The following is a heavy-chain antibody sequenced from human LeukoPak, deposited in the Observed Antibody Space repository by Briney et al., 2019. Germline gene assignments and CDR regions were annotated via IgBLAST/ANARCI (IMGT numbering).Heavy chain of an antibody. CDR3: ARDAPYSSSWTVFDY. Sequence: GGSLRLSCAASGFTFRSYGMSWVRQAPGKGLEWVAAISGGGGSKYYADSVKGRFTISRDNAKNSLYLQVNSLRADDTAVYYCARDAPYSSSWTVFDYWGQGTLVTVSS. V-gene: IGHV3-23*01. D-gene: IGHD6-13*01. CDR2: ISGGGGSK. CDR1: GFTFRSYG. J-gene: IGHJ4*02.